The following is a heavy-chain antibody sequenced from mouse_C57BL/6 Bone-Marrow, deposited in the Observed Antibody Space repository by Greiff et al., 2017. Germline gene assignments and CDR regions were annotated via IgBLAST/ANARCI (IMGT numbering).Heavy chain of an antibody. J-gene: IGHJ1*03. CDR2: IDPETGGT. CDR3: SFTTVVATRYFDV. Sequence: QVQLQQSGAELVRPGASVTLSCKASGYTFTDYEMHWVKQTPVHGLEWIGAIDPETGGTAYNQKFKGKAILTADKSSSTVYVELRSLTSEDSAVXYCSFTTVVATRYFDVWGTGTTVTVSS. CDR1: GYTFTDYE. D-gene: IGHD1-1*01. V-gene: IGHV1-15*01.